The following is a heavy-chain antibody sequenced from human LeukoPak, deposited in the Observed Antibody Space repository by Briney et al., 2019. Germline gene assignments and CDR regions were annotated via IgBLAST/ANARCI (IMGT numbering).Heavy chain of an antibody. CDR2: ISYDGSNK. CDR3: AREMYGSGSFSLDY. D-gene: IGHD3-10*01. V-gene: IGHV3-30-3*01. J-gene: IGHJ4*02. CDR1: GFTFSSYA. Sequence: QAGGSLRLSCAASGFTFSSYAMHWVRQAPGKGLEWVAVISYDGSNKYYADSVKGRFTISRDNSKNTLYLQMNSLRAEDTAVYYCAREMYGSGSFSLDYWGQGTLVTVSS.